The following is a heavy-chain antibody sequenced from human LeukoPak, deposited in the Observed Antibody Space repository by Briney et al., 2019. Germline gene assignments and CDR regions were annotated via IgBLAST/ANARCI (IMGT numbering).Heavy chain of an antibody. CDR3: ARQVGYMYGLFDQ. V-gene: IGHV3-7*01. Sequence: GGSLRLSCAASGFSFSRSWMSWLRQAPGRGLEWVANIKNDGSEKYYVDSVKGRFTFSRDNAKNSVFLQMNSLRPEDTAVYYCARQVGYMYGLFDQWGQGTLVIVSS. J-gene: IGHJ4*02. D-gene: IGHD5-18*01. CDR2: IKNDGSEK. CDR1: GFSFSRSW.